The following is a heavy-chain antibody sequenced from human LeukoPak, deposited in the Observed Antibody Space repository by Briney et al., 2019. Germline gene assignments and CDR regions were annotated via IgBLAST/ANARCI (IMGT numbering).Heavy chain of an antibody. V-gene: IGHV3-33*01. CDR1: GFTFSSYG. D-gene: IGHD5-24*01. Sequence: PGGSLRLSCAASGFTFSSYGMHWVRHAPGKGLEWVAVIWYDGSNKYYADSVKGRVTISRDSSKSTLYLLMNSLRAEDTAVYYCAREGGQMSFFDMWGQGTMVTVTS. J-gene: IGHJ3*02. CDR2: IWYDGSNK. CDR3: AREGGQMSFFDM.